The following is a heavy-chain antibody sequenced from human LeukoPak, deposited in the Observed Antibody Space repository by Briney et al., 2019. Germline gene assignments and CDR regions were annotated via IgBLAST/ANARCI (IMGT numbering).Heavy chain of an antibody. CDR1: GGSISSHY. Sequence: SETLSLTCTVSGGSISSHYWSWIRQPPGKGVEWIGYIYYSGSTNYNPSLKSRVTISVDTSKHQFSLKLSSVTAADTAVYYCARVLGYYYGSGSYYNPSWFDPWGQGTLVTVSS. CDR2: IYYSGST. J-gene: IGHJ5*02. CDR3: ARVLGYYYGSGSYYNPSWFDP. V-gene: IGHV4-59*11. D-gene: IGHD3-10*01.